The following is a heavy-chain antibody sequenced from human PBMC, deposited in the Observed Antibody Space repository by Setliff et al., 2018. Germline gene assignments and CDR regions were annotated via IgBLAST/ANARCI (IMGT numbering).Heavy chain of an antibody. V-gene: IGHV4-39*07. Sequence: PSETLSLTCTVSGGSISSSSYYWGWIRQPPGKGLEWIGSIYYSGSTYYNPSLKSRVTISVDTSKNQFSLKLSSVTAADTAVYYCARALGYCSRTSCYADAFDIWGQGTMVTVS. CDR2: IYYSGST. D-gene: IGHD2-2*01. CDR1: GGSISSSSYY. CDR3: ARALGYCSRTSCYADAFDI. J-gene: IGHJ3*02.